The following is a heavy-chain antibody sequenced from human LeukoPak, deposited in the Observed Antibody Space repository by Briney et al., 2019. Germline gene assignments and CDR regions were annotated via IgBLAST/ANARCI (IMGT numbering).Heavy chain of an antibody. J-gene: IGHJ6*03. CDR3: ARDVSSSWFVYYYYYYMDV. D-gene: IGHD6-13*01. CDR2: IYSGGST. Sequence: GGSLRLSCAASGFTVSSNYMSWVRQAPGRGLEWVSVIYSGGSTYYADSVKGRFTISRDNSKNTLYLQMNSLRAEDTAVYYCARDVSSSWFVYYYYYYMDVWGKGTTVTISS. CDR1: GFTVSSNY. V-gene: IGHV3-66*01.